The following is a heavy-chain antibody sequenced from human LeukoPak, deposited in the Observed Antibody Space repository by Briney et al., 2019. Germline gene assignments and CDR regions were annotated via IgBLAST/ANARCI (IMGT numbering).Heavy chain of an antibody. CDR3: ARGGINTSLDY. Sequence: SETLSLTCTVSGGSISSYYWSWIRQPAGKGLEWIGGIYSSGSTNYNPSLKSRVTMSGDTSKNQISLKLSSVTAADTAVYYSARGGINTSLDYCGQGTTLTVSS. V-gene: IGHV4-4*07. J-gene: IGHJ4*02. D-gene: IGHD3-10*01. CDR2: IYSSGST. CDR1: GGSISSYY.